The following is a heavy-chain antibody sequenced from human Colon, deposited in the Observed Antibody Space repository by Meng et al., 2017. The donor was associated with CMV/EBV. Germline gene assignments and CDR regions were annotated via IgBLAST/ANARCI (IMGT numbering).Heavy chain of an antibody. V-gene: IGHV4-59*01. CDR2: LYGTDSGRT. CDR3: EGAGCDFGVSAADL. J-gene: IGHJ5*02. Sequence: SETLSPTCTVSGGSINNYYWTWIRQPPGKGLEWIGYLYGTDSGRTTYNASLQSRVTMSGDATQAQICLERTSVTAAAAAVYCCEGAGCDFGVSAADLWGQGTLVTVSS. D-gene: IGHD4-17*01. CDR1: GGSINNYY.